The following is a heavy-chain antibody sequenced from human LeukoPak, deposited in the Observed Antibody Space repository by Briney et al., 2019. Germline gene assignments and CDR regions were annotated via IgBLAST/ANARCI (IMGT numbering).Heavy chain of an antibody. CDR2: MKSFGSGGTI. J-gene: IGHJ3*02. D-gene: IGHD5-18*01. Sequence: GGSLRLSCAASGMKFSDAWMSWVRQAPGKGLEWIGRMKSFGSGGTIDYLASVKGRFIISRDDSKNMFYLQITSLKNEDSGVYYSAWIHKVVGGFDTWGQGTMVTVSS. CDR1: GMKFSDAW. V-gene: IGHV3-15*01. CDR3: AWIHKVVGGFDT.